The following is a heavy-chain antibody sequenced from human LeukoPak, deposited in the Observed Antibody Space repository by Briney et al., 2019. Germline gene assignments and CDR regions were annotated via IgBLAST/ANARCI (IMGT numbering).Heavy chain of an antibody. CDR3: TTDTWYSAGH. CDR1: GFTFSDYA. D-gene: IGHD2-15*01. Sequence: GGSLRLSCAASGFTFSDYAMHWVRQAPGKGLEWVAVISKDGSDKYYPGSVRGRFTISRDNAKNSLFLQMNSLRAEDTAIYYCTTDTWYSAGHWGQGTLVTVSS. CDR2: ISKDGSDK. J-gene: IGHJ4*02. V-gene: IGHV3-30-3*01.